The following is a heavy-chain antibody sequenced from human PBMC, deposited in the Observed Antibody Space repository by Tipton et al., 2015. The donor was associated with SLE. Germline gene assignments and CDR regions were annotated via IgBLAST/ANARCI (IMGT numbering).Heavy chain of an antibody. CDR2: ISYSGST. CDR1: DDSIRDYY. J-gene: IGHJ4*02. CDR3: ARQLGWGDPFAFDY. D-gene: IGHD2-21*02. Sequence: TLSLTCSVSDDSIRDYYFSWIRQPPGKELEWIGYISYSGSTSYNPSLESRVTISLDTSKNHFSLKLNSVTAADTAIYYCARQLGWGDPFAFDYWGQGTLVTVSS. V-gene: IGHV4-59*08.